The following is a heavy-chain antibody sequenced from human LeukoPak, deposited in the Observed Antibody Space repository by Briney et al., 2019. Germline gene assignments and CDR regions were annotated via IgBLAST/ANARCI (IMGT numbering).Heavy chain of an antibody. CDR3: ARDQTPFY. Sequence: GGSLKLSCAASGFTFSDYSMTWVRQAPGKGLEWVANIKHDGSEAYYLDSVKGRFTISRDNAKSSMWLQMNSLRDEDTAVYYCARDQTPFYWGQGSLVTVSS. J-gene: IGHJ4*02. CDR1: GFTFSDYS. V-gene: IGHV3-7*01. CDR2: IKHDGSEA. D-gene: IGHD2-15*01.